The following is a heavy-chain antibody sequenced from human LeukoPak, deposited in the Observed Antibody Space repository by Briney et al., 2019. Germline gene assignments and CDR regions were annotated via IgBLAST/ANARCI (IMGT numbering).Heavy chain of an antibody. V-gene: IGHV4-30-2*01. D-gene: IGHD3-16*02. CDR3: ARAVGLGLSHFDY. CDR1: GGSISSGNYY. Sequence: SETLSLTCTVSGGSISSGNYYWSWIRQPPGEGLEWIGYIHHSESTYYNPSLNSRVTISVDRSKNQFSLKLSSVTAADTAVYYCARAVGLGLSHFDYWGQGTLVTVSS. CDR2: IHHSEST. J-gene: IGHJ4*01.